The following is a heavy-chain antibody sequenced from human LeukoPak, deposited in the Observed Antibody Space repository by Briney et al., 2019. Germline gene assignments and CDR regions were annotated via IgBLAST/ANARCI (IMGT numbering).Heavy chain of an antibody. CDR1: GGSFSDYY. J-gene: IGHJ4*02. CDR3: ARVSPVDTAMAYYFDY. Sequence: PSETLSLTCAVYGGSFSDYYWSWIRQPPGKGLEWIGEVNHSGSTNYNPSLKSRVTISVDTSKNQFSLKLTSVTAADTAVYYCARVSPVDTAMAYYFDYWGQGTLVTVSS. CDR2: VNHSGST. V-gene: IGHV4-34*01. D-gene: IGHD5-18*01.